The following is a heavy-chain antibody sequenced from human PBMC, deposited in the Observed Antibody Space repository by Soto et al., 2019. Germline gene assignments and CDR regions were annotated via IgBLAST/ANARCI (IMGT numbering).Heavy chain of an antibody. CDR3: ARRYYESSGFYYGMDV. V-gene: IGHV5-51*01. D-gene: IGHD3-22*01. Sequence: PGESLKISCKGYGYSFTNYWIGWVRQMPGKGLEWMGIIYPGDSDIRYSPSFQGQVNISSDKSISTAYLQCSSLKASDTALYYCARRYYESSGFYYGMDVWGLGTTVTVSS. J-gene: IGHJ6*02. CDR1: GYSFTNYW. CDR2: IYPGDSDI.